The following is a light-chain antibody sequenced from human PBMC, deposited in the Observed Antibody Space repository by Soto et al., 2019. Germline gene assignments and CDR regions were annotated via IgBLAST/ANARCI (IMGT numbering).Light chain of an antibody. CDR1: SSDVGTYNY. J-gene: IGLJ1*01. CDR2: EVS. CDR3: TSYTRDTALV. Sequence: QSVLTQPASVSGSPGQSITISCTGTSSDVGTYNYVSWYQHHPGKAPKLIIYEVSNRPSGVSNRSSGSKSGSTASLTISGLQAEDEADYHCTSYTRDTALVFGTGTKV. V-gene: IGLV2-14*01.